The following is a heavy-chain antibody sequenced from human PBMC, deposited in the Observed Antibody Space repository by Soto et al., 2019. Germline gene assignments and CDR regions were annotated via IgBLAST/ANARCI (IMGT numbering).Heavy chain of an antibody. CDR3: ARDSQKRYFSGGSCYSSSDEYYYYYGMDV. J-gene: IGHJ6*02. V-gene: IGHV1-3*01. CDR1: GYTFTSYA. Sequence: ASVKASCKASGYTFTSYAMHWVRQAPGQRLEWMGWINAGNGNTKYSQKFQGRVTITRDTSASTAYMELSSLRSEDTAVYYCARDSQKRYFSGGSCYSSSDEYYYYYGMDVWGQGTTVTVSS. CDR2: INAGNGNT. D-gene: IGHD2-15*01.